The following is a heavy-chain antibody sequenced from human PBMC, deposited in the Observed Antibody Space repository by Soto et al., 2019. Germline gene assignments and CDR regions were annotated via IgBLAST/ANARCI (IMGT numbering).Heavy chain of an antibody. CDR3: ARLQFGEGFDY. Sequence: SETLSLTCAVYGGSFSGYYWSWIRQPPGKGLEWIGEINHSGSTNYNPSLKSRVTISVDTSKNQFSLKLSSVTAADTAVYYCARLQFGEGFDYWGQGALVTVSS. D-gene: IGHD3-10*01. CDR1: GGSFSGYY. V-gene: IGHV4-34*01. J-gene: IGHJ4*02. CDR2: INHSGST.